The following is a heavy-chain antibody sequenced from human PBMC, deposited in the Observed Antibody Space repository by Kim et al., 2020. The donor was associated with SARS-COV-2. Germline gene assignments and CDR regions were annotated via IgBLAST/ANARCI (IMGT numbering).Heavy chain of an antibody. CDR3: ARDREPASSAEYFQH. V-gene: IGHV3-7*03. CDR1: GFTFRSFW. CDR2: IDQEGSEK. J-gene: IGHJ1*01. Sequence: GGSLRLSCEASGFTFRSFWMSWVRQAPGKGPEWVAYIDQEGSEKYYVDSVEGRFTISRDNAKNSLFLQMNSLRAEDTAIYYCARDREPASSAEYFQHGGQGSLVTVSS. D-gene: IGHD2-2*01.